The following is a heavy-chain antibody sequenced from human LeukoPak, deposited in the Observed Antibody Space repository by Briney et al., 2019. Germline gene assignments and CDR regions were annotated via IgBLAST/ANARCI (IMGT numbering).Heavy chain of an antibody. CDR2: IYTSGST. D-gene: IGHD5-12*01. CDR1: GGSISSYY. V-gene: IGHV4-4*07. Sequence: SETLSLTCTVSGGSISSYYWSWIRQPAGKGLEWIGRIYTSGSTNYNPSLKSRVTMSVDTSKNQFFLKLNSVTAADTAVYYCAREARSGYEGFWSDPWGQGTVVTVSS. CDR3: AREARSGYEGFWSDP. J-gene: IGHJ5*02.